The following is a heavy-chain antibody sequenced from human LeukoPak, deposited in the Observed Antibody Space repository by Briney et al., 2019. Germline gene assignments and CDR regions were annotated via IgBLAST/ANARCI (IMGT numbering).Heavy chain of an antibody. Sequence: KTSETLSLTCTVSGGSLNSYYWNWIRQPPGKGLEWIGYIYYSGSTNYNPSLKSRVTISVDTSKNQFSLKLSSVTAADTAVYYCARHSERWLGAFDIWGQGTMVTVSS. CDR3: ARHSERWLGAFDI. D-gene: IGHD6-19*01. V-gene: IGHV4-59*08. CDR2: IYYSGST. CDR1: GGSLNSYY. J-gene: IGHJ3*02.